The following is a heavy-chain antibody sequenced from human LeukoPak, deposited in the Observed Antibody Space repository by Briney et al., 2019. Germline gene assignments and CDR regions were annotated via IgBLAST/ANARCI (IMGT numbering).Heavy chain of an antibody. D-gene: IGHD6-19*01. CDR3: ASYSSGWY. J-gene: IGHJ4*02. CDR2: INHGGST. Sequence: SETLSLTCAVYGGSFSGYYWSWIRQPPGKGLGWIGEINHGGSTNYNPSLKSRVTISVGTSKNQFSLKLSSVTAADTAVYYCASYSSGWYWGQGTLVTVSS. V-gene: IGHV4-34*01. CDR1: GGSFSGYY.